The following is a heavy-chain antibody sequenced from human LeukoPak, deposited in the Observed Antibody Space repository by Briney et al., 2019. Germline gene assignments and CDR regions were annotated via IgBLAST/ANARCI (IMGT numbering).Heavy chain of an antibody. J-gene: IGHJ6*02. CDR3: ARRDGYSSSTSCYADYYYGMDV. CDR2: IYPGDSDT. D-gene: IGHD2-2*01. V-gene: IGHV5-51*01. CDR1: GYSFTSYL. Sequence: GESLKISCKGSGYSFTSYLIGWVRQMPGKGLEWMGIIYPGDSDTTYSPSFQGQVTISADKSISTAYLQWSSLKASDTAMYYCARRDGYSSSTSCYADYYYGMDVWGQGTTVTVSS.